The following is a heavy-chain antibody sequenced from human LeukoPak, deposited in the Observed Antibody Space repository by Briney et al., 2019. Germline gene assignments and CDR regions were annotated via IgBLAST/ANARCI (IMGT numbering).Heavy chain of an antibody. CDR2: IRSKANSYAT. V-gene: IGHV3-73*01. Sequence: PGGSLRLSCVASGFTFTGHSMHWVRQAPGKGLEWVGRIRSKANSYATAYAASVKGRFTISRDDSKNTAYLQMNSLKTEDTAVYYCTRRYDSSKGAFDIWGQGTMVTVSS. J-gene: IGHJ3*02. CDR1: GFTFTGHS. CDR3: TRRYDSSKGAFDI. D-gene: IGHD3-22*01.